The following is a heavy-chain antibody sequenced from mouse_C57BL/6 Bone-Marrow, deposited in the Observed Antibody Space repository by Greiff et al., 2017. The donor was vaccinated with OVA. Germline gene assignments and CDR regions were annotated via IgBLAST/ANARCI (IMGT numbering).Heavy chain of an antibody. V-gene: IGHV14-4*01. CDR3: TLLLRYPFDY. CDR1: GFNIKDDY. Sequence: VQLKQSGAELVRPGASVKLSCTASGFNIKDDYMHWVKPRPEQGLEWIGWIDPENGATEYASKFQGKATITADKSSNTAYLQLSILTSEDTAVYYCTLLLRYPFDYWGQGTTLTVSS. J-gene: IGHJ2*01. D-gene: IGHD1-1*01. CDR2: IDPENGAT.